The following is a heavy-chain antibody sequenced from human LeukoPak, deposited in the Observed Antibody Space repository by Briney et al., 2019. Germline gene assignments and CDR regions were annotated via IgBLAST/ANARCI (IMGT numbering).Heavy chain of an antibody. D-gene: IGHD3-10*01. CDR1: GYTFTSYG. J-gene: IGHJ5*02. V-gene: IGHV1-18*01. CDR2: ISAYNGNT. Sequence: ASVKVSCKXSGYTFTSYGISWVQQAPGQGLEWMGWISAYNGNTNYAQKLQGRVTVTTDTSTSTAYMELRSLRSDDTAVYYCARDGMVRGIRFDPWGQGTLVTVSS. CDR3: ARDGMVRGIRFDP.